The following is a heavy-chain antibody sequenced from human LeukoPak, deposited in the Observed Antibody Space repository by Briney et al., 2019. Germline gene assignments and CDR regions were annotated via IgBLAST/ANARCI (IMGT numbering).Heavy chain of an antibody. J-gene: IGHJ6*03. V-gene: IGHV4-39*07. D-gene: IGHD3-10*01. CDR1: GASISSSSHY. CDR3: AGYYGSSLNYYYYYMDV. CDR2: LYYRGST. Sequence: SGTLSLTCTVAGASISSSSHYWGWIRQPPGKGLEWIGSLYYRGSTYSNPSLKSRITMSIDTSKNQFSLKLSSVTAADTAVYYCAGYYGSSLNYYYYYMDVWGKGTTVTVSS.